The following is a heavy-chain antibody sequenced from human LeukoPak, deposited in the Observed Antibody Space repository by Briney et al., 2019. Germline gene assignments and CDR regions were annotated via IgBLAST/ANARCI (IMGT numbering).Heavy chain of an antibody. J-gene: IGHJ4*02. Sequence: GGSLRLSCAASGFTFSSYAMSWVRQAPGKGLEWVSAISGSGGSTYYADSVKGRFTISRDNSKNTLYLQMNSLRAEDTAVYYCAKGPTVQLWLKGYFDYWGQGTLVTASS. D-gene: IGHD5-18*01. CDR3: AKGPTVQLWLKGYFDY. V-gene: IGHV3-23*01. CDR1: GFTFSSYA. CDR2: ISGSGGST.